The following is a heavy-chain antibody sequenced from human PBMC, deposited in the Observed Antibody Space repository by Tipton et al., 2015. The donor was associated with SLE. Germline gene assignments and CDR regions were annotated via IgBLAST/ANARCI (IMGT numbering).Heavy chain of an antibody. V-gene: IGHV4-61*01. J-gene: IGHJ4*02. CDR3: ALSFGSSSPLDY. D-gene: IGHD6-6*01. Sequence: TLSLTCTVFGGSVRSGNYFWSWIRQPPGSGLEWIGQIYNSGSTDYNPSLKSRVTISIDTSNNQFSLKLSSVTALDTAVYYCALSFGSSSPLDYWGQGTLVTVSS. CDR1: GGSVRSGNYF. CDR2: IYNSGST.